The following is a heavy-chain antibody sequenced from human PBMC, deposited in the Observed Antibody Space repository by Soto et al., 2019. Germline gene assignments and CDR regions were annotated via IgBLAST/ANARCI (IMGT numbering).Heavy chain of an antibody. D-gene: IGHD3-3*01. CDR1: GFTFSSYG. CDR3: ARDSSITIFGVVKSYFDY. CDR2: IWYEGSNK. Sequence: QVQLVESGGGVVQPGRSLRLSCAASGFTFSSYGMHWVRQAPGKGLEWVAVIWYEGSNKYYADSVKGRFTISRDNSKNTLYLQMNSLRAEDTAVYYCARDSSITIFGVVKSYFDYWGQGTLVTVSS. V-gene: IGHV3-33*01. J-gene: IGHJ4*02.